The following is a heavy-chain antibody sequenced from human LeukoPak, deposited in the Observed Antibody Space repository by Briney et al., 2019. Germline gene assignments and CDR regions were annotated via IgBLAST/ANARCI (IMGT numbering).Heavy chain of an antibody. D-gene: IGHD3-3*01. J-gene: IGHJ4*02. Sequence: GASVKVSCKASGYTFTGYYMHWVRQAPGQGLEWMGWINPNSGGTNYAQKFQGRVTMTRDTSISTAYMELSRLRSDDTAVYYCARDNFYDFWSGPSSRDYWGQGTLVTVSS. CDR1: GYTFTGYY. V-gene: IGHV1-2*02. CDR2: INPNSGGT. CDR3: ARDNFYDFWSGPSSRDY.